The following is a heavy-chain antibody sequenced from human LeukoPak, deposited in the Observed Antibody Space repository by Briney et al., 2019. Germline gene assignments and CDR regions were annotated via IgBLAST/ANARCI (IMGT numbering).Heavy chain of an antibody. CDR3: ARGYSSGGYGY. Sequence: SDTLSLICTLSGGSITISTYCWAWLRQPPGKGLEWFGSIYYSGSTNYNPSLKSRVTISVDTSKNQFSLKLSSVTAADTAVYYCARGYSSGGYGYWGQGTLVTVSS. CDR1: GGSITISTYC. D-gene: IGHD6-19*01. CDR2: IYYSGST. J-gene: IGHJ4*02. V-gene: IGHV4-39*07.